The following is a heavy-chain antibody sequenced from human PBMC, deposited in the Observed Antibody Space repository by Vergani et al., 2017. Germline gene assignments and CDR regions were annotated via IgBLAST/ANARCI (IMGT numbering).Heavy chain of an antibody. CDR2: IYYSGST. CDR1: GGSISSYY. CDR3: ARGTRTTVVPFDY. V-gene: IGHV4-59*01. J-gene: IGHJ4*02. D-gene: IGHD4-23*01. Sequence: QVQLQESGPGLVKPSETLSLTCTVSGGSISSYYWSWIRQPPGKGLEWIGYIYYSGSTNYNPSLKSRVTISVDTSKNQFSLKLSSVTAADTAVYYCARGTRTTVVPFDYWGQGTLVIVSS.